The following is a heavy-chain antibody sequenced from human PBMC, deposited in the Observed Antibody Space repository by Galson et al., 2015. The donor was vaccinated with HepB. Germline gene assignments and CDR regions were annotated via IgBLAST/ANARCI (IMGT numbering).Heavy chain of an antibody. D-gene: IGHD5-18*01. CDR2: IIPIFGTA. J-gene: IGHJ6*03. CDR3: ARLSGYSYGYSYYYYYMDV. V-gene: IGHV1-69*13. Sequence: SVKVSCKASGGTFSSYAISWVRQAPGQGLEWMGGIIPIFGTANYAQKFQGRVTITADESTSTAYMELSSLRSEDTAVYYCARLSGYSYGYSYYYYYMDVWGKGTTVTVSS. CDR1: GGTFSSYA.